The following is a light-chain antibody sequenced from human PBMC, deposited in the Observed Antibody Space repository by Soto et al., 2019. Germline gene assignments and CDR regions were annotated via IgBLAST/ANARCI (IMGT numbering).Light chain of an antibody. CDR1: QSVRSN. CDR3: QQRSNWPPIT. Sequence: EIVMTQSPAALSVSPGERATRCCRASQSVRSNLAWYQQKPGQAPSLLIYAASTRATGIPARFSGSGSGTDFTLTISSLEPEDFAVYYCQQRSNWPPITFGQGTRLEI. CDR2: AAS. V-gene: IGKV3-11*01. J-gene: IGKJ5*01.